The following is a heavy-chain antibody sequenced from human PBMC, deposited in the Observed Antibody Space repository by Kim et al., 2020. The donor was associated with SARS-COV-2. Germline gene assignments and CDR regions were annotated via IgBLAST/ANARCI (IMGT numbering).Heavy chain of an antibody. J-gene: IGHJ6*02. Sequence: PETLSLTCAVYGGSFSGYYWSWIRQPPGKGLEWIGEINHSGSTNYNPSLKSRVTISVDTSKNQFSLKLSSVTAADTAVYYCARDIVVVPAAIVTLGGYHYGMDVWGQGTTVTVSS. CDR2: INHSGST. CDR3: ARDIVVVPAAIVTLGGYHYGMDV. D-gene: IGHD2-2*01. CDR1: GGSFSGYY. V-gene: IGHV4-34*01.